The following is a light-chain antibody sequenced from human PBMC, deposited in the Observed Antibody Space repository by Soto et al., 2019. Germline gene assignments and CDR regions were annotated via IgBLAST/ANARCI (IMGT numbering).Light chain of an antibody. J-gene: IGKJ5*01. V-gene: IGKV3-11*01. CDR3: QERSNWPPIT. Sequence: IVLTQSPATLSLSPGERATLSCRASQSISSSLAWYQQKPGQAPRLLIYDASNRATGIPARFSGSGSGTDFTLTISSLESEDFAVYYCQERSNWPPITFGQGTRLENK. CDR1: QSISSS. CDR2: DAS.